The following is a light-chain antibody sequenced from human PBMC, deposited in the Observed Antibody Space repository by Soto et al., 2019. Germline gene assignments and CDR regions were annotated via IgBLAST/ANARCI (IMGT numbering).Light chain of an antibody. CDR2: GAS. CDR1: QSVSSSY. J-gene: IGKJ1*01. Sequence: EIVLTQSPGTLSLSPGERATLSCRASQSVSSSYLAWYQQKPGQAPRLLIYGASIRATGIPDRFSGSGSGTDFTLTISRLEPEDFAVYWCQQYDSSPRTFGQGTKVDIK. V-gene: IGKV3-20*01. CDR3: QQYDSSPRT.